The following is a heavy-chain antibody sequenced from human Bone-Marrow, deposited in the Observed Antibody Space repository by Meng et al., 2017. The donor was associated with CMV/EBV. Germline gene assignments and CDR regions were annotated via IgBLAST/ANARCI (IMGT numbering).Heavy chain of an antibody. CDR1: GFTFDDYA. CDR3: AKLQGSKDY. J-gene: IGHJ4*02. Sequence: SLKISCVASGFTFDDYAMHWVRQAAGKGLEWVAGISWNSVSIGYADSVKGRFTISRDDAKSSLYLQMNNLRSEDTALYFCAKLQGSKDYWGQGTVVTVSS. V-gene: IGHV3-9*01. CDR2: ISWNSVSI.